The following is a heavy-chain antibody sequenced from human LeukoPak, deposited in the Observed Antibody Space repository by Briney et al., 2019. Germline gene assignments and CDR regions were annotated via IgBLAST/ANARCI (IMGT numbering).Heavy chain of an antibody. D-gene: IGHD3-10*01. CDR3: ARGGVRGVSAAYYFDY. CDR2: IYYSGST. CDR1: GGSISSYY. J-gene: IGHJ4*02. Sequence: PSETLSLTCTVSGGSISSYYWSWIRQPPGKGLEWIGYIYYSGSTNYNPSLKSRVTISVDTSKNQFSLKLSSVTAADTAVYYCARGGVRGVSAAYYFDYWGQGTLVTVSS. V-gene: IGHV4-59*01.